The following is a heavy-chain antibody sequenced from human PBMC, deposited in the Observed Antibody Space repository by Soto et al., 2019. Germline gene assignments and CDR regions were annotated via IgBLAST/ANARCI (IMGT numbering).Heavy chain of an antibody. CDR2: INHSGST. V-gene: IGHV4-34*01. CDR1: RGSFSGYY. Sequence: SETLSLTCAVYRGSFSGYYWSWIRQPPGKGLEWIGEINHSGSTNYNPSLKSRVTISVDTSKNQFSLKLSSVTAADTAVYYCARVPATHYHSSYGTHVRDQGPTVSLS. CDR3: ARVPATHYHSSYGTHV. D-gene: IGHD1-1*01. J-gene: IGHJ6*02.